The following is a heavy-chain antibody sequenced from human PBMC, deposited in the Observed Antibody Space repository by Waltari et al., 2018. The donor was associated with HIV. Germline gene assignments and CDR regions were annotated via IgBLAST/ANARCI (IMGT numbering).Heavy chain of an antibody. CDR2: INPNSGNT. CDR3: ARDGVGDAAFDY. J-gene: IGHJ4*02. D-gene: IGHD1-26*01. V-gene: IGHV1-2*02. CDR1: GYNFTGYY. Sequence: QVQLLHSGPEVRKPGASVKDSCMDSGYNFTGYYMHWVRQAPGQGLEWMGWINPNSGNTHLAQKFKGKVTMTRVTSIRTAYLEMRRLKSDDTAIYYCARDGVGDAAFDYWGQGTLVTVS.